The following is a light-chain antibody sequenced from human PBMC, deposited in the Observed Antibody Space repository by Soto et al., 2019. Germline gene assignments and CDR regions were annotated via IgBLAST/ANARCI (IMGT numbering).Light chain of an antibody. J-gene: IGKJ5*01. CDR3: QQRSNRIT. V-gene: IGKV3-11*01. Sequence: EFLLTQSPSTLSLSPGERAILSCRASQSVAGSLAWYQQKPGPAPRLLIYDISTRAAANTARFSGSVSGTDFTLTVSSLEPEDFALSYCQQRSNRITFGQGTRV. CDR1: QSVAGS. CDR2: DIS.